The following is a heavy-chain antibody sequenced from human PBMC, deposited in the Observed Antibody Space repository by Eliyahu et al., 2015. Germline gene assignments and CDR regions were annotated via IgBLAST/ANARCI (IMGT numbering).Heavy chain of an antibody. CDR3: AKDIRGRMTTGGTTVTRNDY. Sequence: EVQLLXSGGGLVQPGGSLRLSCAASGXTFSSYAMSWVRQXPGXGLEWVXAISGSGGSTYYADSVKGRFTISRDNSKNTLYLQMNSLRAEDTAVYYCAKDIRGRMTTGGTTVTRNDYWGQGTLVTVSS. D-gene: IGHD4-17*01. CDR2: ISGSGGST. CDR1: GXTFSSYA. J-gene: IGHJ4*02. V-gene: IGHV3-23*01.